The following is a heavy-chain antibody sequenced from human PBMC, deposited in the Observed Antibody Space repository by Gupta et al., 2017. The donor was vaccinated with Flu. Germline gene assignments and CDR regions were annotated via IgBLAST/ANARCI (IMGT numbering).Heavy chain of an antibody. J-gene: IGHJ4*02. D-gene: IGHD1-1*01. V-gene: IGHV3-21*06. Sequence: VQLVESGGGLVKPGGSLRLSCVASGFTFTSYSMNWVRQAPGKGLEWVSSISRSSTYIHYTESVRGRFTTSRDNAKNSLFLQMDSLRAEDTALYYCARDSGLTGFDWGQGTLVTVSS. CDR3: ARDSGLTGFD. CDR1: GFTFTSYS. CDR2: ISRSSTYI.